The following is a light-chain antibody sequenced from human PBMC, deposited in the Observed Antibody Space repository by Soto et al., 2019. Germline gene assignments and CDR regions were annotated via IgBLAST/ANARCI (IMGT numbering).Light chain of an antibody. CDR1: QPVSSSY. V-gene: IGKV3-20*01. Sequence: EIVLTQSPGTLSLSPGERATLSFSSSQPVSSSYLAWYRQKPGQAPSLLIYGASSRATGIPDRVSGSGSGPDFTLTISRLEPEDCAVYDCQQHGSPSCTFGQGTTLQIK. CDR3: QQHGSPSCT. J-gene: IGKJ2*02. CDR2: GAS.